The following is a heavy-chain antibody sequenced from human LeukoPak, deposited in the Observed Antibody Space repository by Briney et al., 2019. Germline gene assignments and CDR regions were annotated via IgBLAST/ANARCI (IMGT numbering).Heavy chain of an antibody. Sequence: QTGGSLRLSCAASGFTFSSYAMHWVRQAPGKGLEWVAVISYDGSNKYYADSVKGRFTISRDNSKDTLYLQMNSLRAEDTAVYYCVKDSGYYDTSGKGWFDFWGQGTLVTVSS. D-gene: IGHD3-22*01. CDR3: VKDSGYYDTSGKGWFDF. J-gene: IGHJ5*01. CDR2: ISYDGSNK. V-gene: IGHV3-30-3*01. CDR1: GFTFSSYA.